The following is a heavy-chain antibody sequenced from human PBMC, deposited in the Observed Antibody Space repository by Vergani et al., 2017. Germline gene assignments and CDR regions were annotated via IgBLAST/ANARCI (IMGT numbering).Heavy chain of an antibody. J-gene: IGHJ3*02. D-gene: IGHD3-9*01. CDR1: GGSISSYN. CDR3: ARARYFDWSDAFDI. Sequence: QVQLQESGPGLVKPSETLSLTCTVPGGSISSYNWSWIRQPPGKGLEWIGYIYYSGSTNYNPSLKSRVTISVDTSKNQFSLKLSAVTAADTAVDYCARARYFDWSDAFDIWGQGTMVTVSS. V-gene: IGHV4-59*01. CDR2: IYYSGST.